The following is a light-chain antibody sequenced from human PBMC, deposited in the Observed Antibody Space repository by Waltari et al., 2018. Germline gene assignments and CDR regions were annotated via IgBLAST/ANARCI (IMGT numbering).Light chain of an antibody. CDR2: SVS. CDR3: QQANSFPHT. V-gene: IGKV1-12*01. J-gene: IGKJ2*01. CDR1: QDIRGW. Sequence: DLQMTQSQSSVSASVGDRAPLTCPPSQDIRGWLACYQQKAGKAPKLLIHSVSTLQSGVPSRFSGSGSGTDFTLTISSLQPEDFATYYCQQANSFPHTFGQGTKLEMK.